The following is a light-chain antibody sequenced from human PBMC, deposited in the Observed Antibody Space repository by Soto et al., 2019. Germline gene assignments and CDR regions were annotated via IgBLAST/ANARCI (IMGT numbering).Light chain of an antibody. J-gene: IGLJ1*01. Sequence: QSVLTQLPSASGSPYQSVTIPCTGTSSDVGVYNFVSWFQLYPGKAPKLIIFEVTERSSEVPDRFSGSKSGNTASLTVSGRRTEDEADYYCASYAGRDTYVFGTGTKVTVL. CDR2: EVT. CDR3: ASYAGRDTYV. V-gene: IGLV2-8*01. CDR1: SSDVGVYNF.